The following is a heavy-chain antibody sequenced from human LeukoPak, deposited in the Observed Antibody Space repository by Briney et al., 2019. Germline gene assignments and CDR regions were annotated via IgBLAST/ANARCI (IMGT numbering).Heavy chain of an antibody. CDR2: INHSGST. J-gene: IGHJ3*02. D-gene: IGHD2-15*01. CDR1: GGSFSGYH. CDR3: ARGHLGEVVVAAPPEGALDI. Sequence: KPSETLLLTCAVYGGSFSGYHWSWIRQPPGKGLEWIGEINHSGSTNYNPSLKSRVTISVDTSKNQFSLKLSSVTAADTAVYYCARGHLGEVVVAAPPEGALDIGARGTMVTVSS. V-gene: IGHV4-34*01.